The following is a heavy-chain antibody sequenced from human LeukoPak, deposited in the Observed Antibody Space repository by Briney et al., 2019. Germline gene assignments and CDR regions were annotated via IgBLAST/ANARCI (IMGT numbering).Heavy chain of an antibody. J-gene: IGHJ4*02. CDR3: VKTGSGWYGDY. Sequence: PGGSLRLSCAASGFSFSAYAMYWVRQAPGKGPEWVALIRYDGINKYYGDSVKGRFTISRDNSKSMLYLQMNSLGAEDTAVYYCVKTGSGWYGDYWGQGARVTVSS. V-gene: IGHV3-30*02. D-gene: IGHD6-13*01. CDR2: IRYDGINK. CDR1: GFSFSAYA.